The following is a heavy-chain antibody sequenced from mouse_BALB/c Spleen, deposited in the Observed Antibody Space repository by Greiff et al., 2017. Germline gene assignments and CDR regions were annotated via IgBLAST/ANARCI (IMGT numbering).Heavy chain of an antibody. Sequence: VQLVESGAELARPGASVKMSCKASGYTFTSYKMHWVKQRPGQGLEWIGYINPSSGYTNYNQKFKDKATLTADKSSSTAYMQLSSLTSEDSAVYYCARIRMDYWGQGTSVTVSS. CDR3: ARIRMDY. J-gene: IGHJ4*01. CDR2: INPSSGYT. V-gene: IGHV1-4*01. CDR1: GYTFTSYK.